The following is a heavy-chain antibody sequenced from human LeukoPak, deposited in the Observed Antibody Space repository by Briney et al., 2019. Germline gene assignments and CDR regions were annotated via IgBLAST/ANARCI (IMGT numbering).Heavy chain of an antibody. CDR2: IWYDGSNK. V-gene: IGHV3-33*01. CDR3: ARDMCSGGSCYVYYYYGMDV. CDR1: GFTFSSYG. Sequence: GRSLRLSCAASGFTFSSYGMHWVRQAPGKGLEWVAVIWYDGSNKYYADSVKGRFTISRDNSKNTLYLQMNSLRAEDTAVSYCARDMCSGGSCYVYYYYGMDVWGKGTTVTVSS. J-gene: IGHJ6*04. D-gene: IGHD2-15*01.